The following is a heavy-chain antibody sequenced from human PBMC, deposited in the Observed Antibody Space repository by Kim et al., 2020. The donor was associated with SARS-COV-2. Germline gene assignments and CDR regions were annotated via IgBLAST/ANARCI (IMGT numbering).Heavy chain of an antibody. Sequence: TYYADSVKGPFTISRDNSKNTLYLQINSLTAEDTAVYYCARGGIAGNFQYWGQGTLVTVSS. D-gene: IGHD6-13*01. J-gene: IGHJ1*01. CDR2: T. V-gene: IGHV3-23*01. CDR3: ARGGIAGNFQY.